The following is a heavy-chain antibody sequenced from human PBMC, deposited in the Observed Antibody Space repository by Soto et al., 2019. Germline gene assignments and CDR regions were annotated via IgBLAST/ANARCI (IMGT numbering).Heavy chain of an antibody. Sequence: EVQLVQSGGGLVQPGGSLRLSCAASGFAVSSYWLHWVRQAPGKGLMIVSRITGDGTNTAYATSVKGRFTISSDTAKHRVYMQMARLTAEDTAVYYWARDGGHGQPFDYWGQGAGASVSS. CDR3: ARDGGHGQPFDY. J-gene: IGHJ4*02. V-gene: IGHV3-74*01. CDR1: GFAVSSYW. D-gene: IGHD2-15*01. CDR2: ITGDGTNT.